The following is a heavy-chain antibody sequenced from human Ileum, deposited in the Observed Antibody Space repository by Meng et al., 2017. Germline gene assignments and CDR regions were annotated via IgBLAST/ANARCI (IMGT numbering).Heavy chain of an antibody. CDR3: ARGWYSSGFHS. CDR2: TFYRSKWND. Sequence: GQLQRAGPRLGQPSQTPPLTCAFAGDSVSSDSGAWNRIRQSPSRGLEWLGRTFYRSKWNDDFAESVKSRITITTDTSKNQFSLQLNSVTPEDTAVYYCARGWYSSGFHSWGQGTLVTVSS. CDR1: GDSVSSDSGA. J-gene: IGHJ4*02. V-gene: IGHV6-1*01. D-gene: IGHD6-19*01.